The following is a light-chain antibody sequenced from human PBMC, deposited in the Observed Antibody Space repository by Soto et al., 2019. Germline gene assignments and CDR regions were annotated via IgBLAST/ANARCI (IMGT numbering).Light chain of an antibody. CDR2: RDN. CDR1: SSDIGSNP. CDR3: SAWDDNIYGPV. Sequence: QSVLTQPPSASGIPGQRVAISCSGGSSDIGSNPVNWYLHLPGAAPKLLIYRDNQRPSGVPDRFSGSKSGTSASLTISGLQSEDEADYFCSAWDDNIYGPVFGGGTKLTVL. J-gene: IGLJ2*01. V-gene: IGLV1-44*01.